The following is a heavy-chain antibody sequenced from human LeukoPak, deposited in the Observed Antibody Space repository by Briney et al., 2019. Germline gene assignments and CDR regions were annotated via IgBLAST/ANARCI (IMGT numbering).Heavy chain of an antibody. CDR1: GGSISSYY. D-gene: IGHD4-23*01. CDR2: IYNSGRT. CDR3: ARYDSGNSNDAFDI. J-gene: IGHJ3*02. V-gene: IGHV4-59*01. Sequence: RSSETPSLTCIVSGGSISSYYWSWIRQPPGKGLEWIGYIYNSGRTNYNPSLKSRVTISVDTSKNQFSLKLSSVTAADTAVYYCARYDSGNSNDAFDIWGQGTMVTVSS.